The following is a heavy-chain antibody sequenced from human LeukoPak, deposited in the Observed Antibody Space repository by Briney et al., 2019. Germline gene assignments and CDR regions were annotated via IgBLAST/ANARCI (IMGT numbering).Heavy chain of an antibody. J-gene: IGHJ4*02. V-gene: IGHV3-7*01. CDR3: ARDGSRRRTQQLVSWKSGYFDY. CDR2: IKQDGSEK. Sequence: PGGSLRLSCAASGFTFSSYWMSWVRQAPGKGLEWVANIKQDGSEKYYVDSVKGRFTISRDNAKNSLYLQMNSLRAEDTAVYYCARDGSRRRTQQLVSWKSGYFDYWGQGTLVTVSS. CDR1: GFTFSSYW. D-gene: IGHD6-13*01.